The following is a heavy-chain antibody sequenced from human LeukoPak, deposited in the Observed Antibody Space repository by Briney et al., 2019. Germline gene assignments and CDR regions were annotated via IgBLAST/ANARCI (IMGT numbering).Heavy chain of an antibody. CDR3: ARTRGILVRGETPFYFDY. CDR1: GGSISSGGYY. Sequence: PSETLSLTCTFSGGSISSGGYYWSWIRQHPGKGLEWIGYIYYSGSTYYNPSLKSRVTISVDTSKNQFSLKLSSVTAADTAVYYCARTRGILVRGETPFYFDYWGQGTLVTVSS. V-gene: IGHV4-31*03. J-gene: IGHJ4*02. CDR2: IYYSGST. D-gene: IGHD3-10*01.